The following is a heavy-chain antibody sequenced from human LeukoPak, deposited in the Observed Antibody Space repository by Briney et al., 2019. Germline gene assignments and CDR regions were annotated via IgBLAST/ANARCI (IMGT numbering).Heavy chain of an antibody. Sequence: PSETLSLTCTVSGGSISSSNYYWGWIRQPPGKGLEWIGNMYYSGSTYYNPSLKSRVTISVDTSKNQFSLKLSSVTAADTAVYYCAGQDIVVVPAAVNWGQGTLVTVSS. CDR1: GGSISSSNYY. CDR2: MYYSGST. D-gene: IGHD2-2*01. J-gene: IGHJ4*02. CDR3: AGQDIVVVPAAVN. V-gene: IGHV4-39*07.